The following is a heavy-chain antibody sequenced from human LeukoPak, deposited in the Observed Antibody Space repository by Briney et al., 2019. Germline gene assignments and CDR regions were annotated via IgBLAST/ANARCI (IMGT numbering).Heavy chain of an antibody. CDR3: ARIPNYGVYYYYYMDV. CDR1: GGSISSSSYY. J-gene: IGHJ6*03. V-gene: IGHV4-39*07. CDR2: IYYSWST. Sequence: SETASLTCTVSGGSISSSSYYWRRIRQPPGQGLEWFRSIYYSWSTYYNPSLKSRVTISVDTSKNQFSLRLSSVTAADTAVYYCARIPNYGVYYYYYMDVWGKGTTVTVSS. D-gene: IGHD1-7*01.